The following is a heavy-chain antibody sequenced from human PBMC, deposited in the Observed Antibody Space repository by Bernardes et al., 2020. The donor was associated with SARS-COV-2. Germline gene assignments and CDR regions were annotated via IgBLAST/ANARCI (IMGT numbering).Heavy chain of an antibody. CDR2: IFYTGST. CDR3: ARTPLSPGTATEEDF. J-gene: IGHJ4*02. CDR1: GGSVSSGKYY. Sequence: SETLSLTRTVSGGSVSSGKYYWSWIRQPPGKGLEWIGYIFYTGSTNYNPSLKSRITISVDTSKNQFSLRLSSVTAADTAMYYCARTPLSPGTATEEDFWGQGTLVIVSS. V-gene: IGHV4-61*01. D-gene: IGHD2-15*01.